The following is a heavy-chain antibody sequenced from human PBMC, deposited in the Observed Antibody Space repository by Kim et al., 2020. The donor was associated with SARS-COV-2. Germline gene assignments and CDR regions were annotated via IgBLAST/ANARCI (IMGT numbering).Heavy chain of an antibody. CDR3: AREENGANEHY. V-gene: IGHV3-7*01. Sequence: KYYVDSVKGRFTISRDNAKNSLYLQMNSLRAEDTAVYYCAREENGANEHYWGQGTLVTVSS. D-gene: IGHD4-17*01. J-gene: IGHJ4*02. CDR2: K.